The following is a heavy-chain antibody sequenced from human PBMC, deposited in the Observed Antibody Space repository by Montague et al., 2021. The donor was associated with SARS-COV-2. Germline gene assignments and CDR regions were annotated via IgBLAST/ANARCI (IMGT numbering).Heavy chain of an antibody. J-gene: IGHJ4*02. CDR1: GFTFSSYG. V-gene: IGHV3-23*03. D-gene: IGHD5-18*01. CDR2: IYSGGSLT. CDR3: AKFARTAIRTYFDY. Sequence: SRSLSWSASGFTFSSYGMNWVRQAPGKGLEWVSVIYSGGSLTYYADSVKGRFTISRDNSKNTLYLQMNSLRAEDTAVYYCAKFARTAIRTYFDYWGQGTLVTVSS.